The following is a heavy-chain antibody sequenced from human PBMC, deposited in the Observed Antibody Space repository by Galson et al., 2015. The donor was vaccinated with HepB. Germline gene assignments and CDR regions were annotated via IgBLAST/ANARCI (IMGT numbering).Heavy chain of an antibody. Sequence: SLRLSCAASGFTFSSYAMHWVRQAPGKGLEYVSAISSNGGSTYYANSVKGRFTISRDNSKNTLYLQMGSLRAEDMAVYYCARSSGYDTGYSSSWDHDAFDIWGQGTMVTVSS. CDR1: GFTFSSYA. CDR3: ARSSGYDTGYSSSWDHDAFDI. J-gene: IGHJ3*02. D-gene: IGHD6-13*01. CDR2: ISSNGGST. V-gene: IGHV3-64*01.